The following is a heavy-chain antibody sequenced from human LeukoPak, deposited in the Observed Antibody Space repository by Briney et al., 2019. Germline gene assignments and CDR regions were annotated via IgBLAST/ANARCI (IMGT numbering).Heavy chain of an antibody. CDR2: IKQDGSEK. CDR3: VRDLAGPPQEAFDI. V-gene: IGHV3-7*01. CDR1: GFTFSSYW. J-gene: IGHJ3*02. Sequence: GGSLRLSCAASGFTFSSYWMSWVRQAPGKGLEWVANIKQDGSEKYYVDSVKGRFTISRDNAQNSLYLQMNSLRAEDTAVYYCVRDLAGPPQEAFDIWGQGTVVTVSS.